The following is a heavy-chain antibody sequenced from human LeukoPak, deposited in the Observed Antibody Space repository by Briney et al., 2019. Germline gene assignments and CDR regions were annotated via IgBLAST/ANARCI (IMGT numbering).Heavy chain of an antibody. Sequence: GGSLRLSCVSSGFTFSRYGIHWVRQDPGKGLEWVSFIQSDGSTKYYSDSVKGRFTISRDNAKNTVYLQMNSLSTEDTAVYYCARAHNWKYGTFDYWGQGTLVTVSS. CDR2: IQSDGSTK. J-gene: IGHJ4*02. D-gene: IGHD1-7*01. CDR3: ARAHNWKYGTFDY. V-gene: IGHV3-30*02. CDR1: GFTFSRYG.